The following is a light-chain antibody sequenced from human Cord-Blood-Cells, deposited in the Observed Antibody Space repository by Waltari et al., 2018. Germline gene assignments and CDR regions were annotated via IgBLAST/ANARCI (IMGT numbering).Light chain of an antibody. V-gene: IGKV4-1*01. CDR3: QQYYSTPT. CDR1: HSVLYSSNNKTY. CDR2: WAS. Sequence: TVIPPSPDPLPVLQGERATINREPSHSVLYSSNNKTYIAWYQQKPGPPTKLLIYWASTRESGVPDRCSGSGSGTDFTLTISSLQAEDVAVYYCQQYYSTPTFGQGTKVEIK. J-gene: IGKJ1*01.